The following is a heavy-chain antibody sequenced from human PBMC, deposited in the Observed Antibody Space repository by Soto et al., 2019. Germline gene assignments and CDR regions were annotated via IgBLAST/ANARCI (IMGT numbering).Heavy chain of an antibody. V-gene: IGHV3-7*01. Sequence: EVQLVESGGGLVQPGGSLRLSCVASGFTFSDHWMSWVRQAPGKGLEWVANIKEDGSEKYYVDTVKGRFTISRDNAEHSLYLQMDSLRAEDTAVYFCARVKTSPRSAGGGQGTLVTVSS. CDR3: ARVKTSPRSAG. D-gene: IGHD3-10*01. J-gene: IGHJ4*02. CDR1: GFTFSDHW. CDR2: IKEDGSEK.